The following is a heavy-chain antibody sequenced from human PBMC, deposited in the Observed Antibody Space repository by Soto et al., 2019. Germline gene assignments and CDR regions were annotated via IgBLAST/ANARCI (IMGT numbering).Heavy chain of an antibody. CDR3: ARHIDY. Sequence: PSETMSVTCTVAGGSISSGGYYWSWIRQPPGKGLEWIGYMYHSGSTYYNPSLKSRITISVDTSKNQFSLKLSSVTAADTAVYYCARHIDYWGQGTLVTVSS. J-gene: IGHJ4*02. CDR2: MYHSGST. V-gene: IGHV4-30-2*03. CDR1: GGSISSGGYY.